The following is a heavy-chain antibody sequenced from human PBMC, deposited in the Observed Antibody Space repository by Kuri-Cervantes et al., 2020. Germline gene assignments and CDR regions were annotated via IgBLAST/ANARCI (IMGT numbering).Heavy chain of an antibody. D-gene: IGHD2-2*01. V-gene: IGHV4-59*12. CDR3: ARDPVTYCSSTSCYGGWFDP. J-gene: IGHJ5*02. CDR2: IYYSGST. CDR1: GGPISSYY. Sequence: GSLRLSCTVSGGPISSYYWSWIRQPPGKGLEWIGYIYYSGSTNYNPSLKSRVTISVDTSKNQFSLKLSSVTAADTAVYYCARDPVTYCSSTSCYGGWFDPWGQGTLVTVSS.